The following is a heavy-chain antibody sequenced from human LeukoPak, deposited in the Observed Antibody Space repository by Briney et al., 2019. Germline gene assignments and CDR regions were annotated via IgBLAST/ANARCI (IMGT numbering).Heavy chain of an antibody. CDR2: ISGSGGST. CDR1: GFTFSSYA. Sequence: GGSLRLSCAASGFTFSSYAMSWVRQAPGKGLEWVSAISGSGGSTYYADSVKGRFTISRDNSKNTLYLQMNSLRAEDTAVYYCAKDFIGSSGYLGDYWGQGTLVTVSS. D-gene: IGHD5-12*01. J-gene: IGHJ4*02. V-gene: IGHV3-23*01. CDR3: AKDFIGSSGYLGDY.